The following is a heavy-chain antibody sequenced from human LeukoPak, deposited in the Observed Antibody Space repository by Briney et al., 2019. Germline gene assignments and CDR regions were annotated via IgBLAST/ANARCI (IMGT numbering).Heavy chain of an antibody. CDR2: ISSNGVST. Sequence: GGSLRLSCAASGFTFSSYAMHWVRQAPGKGLEYVSAISSNGVSTYYANSVKGRFTISRDNSKNTLYLQMGSLRAEDMAVYYCARGLSLSRSYDGRVYWGQGTLVTVSS. V-gene: IGHV3-64*01. CDR3: ARGLSLSRSYDGRVY. CDR1: GFTFSSYA. J-gene: IGHJ4*02. D-gene: IGHD1-26*01.